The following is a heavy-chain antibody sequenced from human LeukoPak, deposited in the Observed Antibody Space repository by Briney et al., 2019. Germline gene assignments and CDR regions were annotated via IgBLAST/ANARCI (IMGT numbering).Heavy chain of an antibody. D-gene: IGHD3-10*01. Sequence: GGSLRLSCAASGFTFSSYWMSWVRQAPGEGLEWVANIKQDGSEKYYVDSVKGRFTISRDNAKNSLYLQMNSLRAEDTAVYYCARAQRITMVRGVNYYGMDVWGKGTTVTVSS. CDR2: IKQDGSEK. J-gene: IGHJ6*04. V-gene: IGHV3-7*03. CDR3: ARAQRITMVRGVNYYGMDV. CDR1: GFTFSSYW.